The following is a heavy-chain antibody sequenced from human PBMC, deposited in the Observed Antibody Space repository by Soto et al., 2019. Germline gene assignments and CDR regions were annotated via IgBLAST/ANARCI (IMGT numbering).Heavy chain of an antibody. CDR1: GGTFSSYA. D-gene: IGHD6-6*01. V-gene: IGHV1-69*01. Sequence: QVQLVQSGAEVKKPGSSVKVSCKASGGTFSSYAISWVRQAPGQGLEWMGGIIPIFGTANYAQKFQGRVTITADESTSTAYMELSSLRYEDTAVYYCASLRAARPDYYYYYGMDVWGQGTTVTVSS. J-gene: IGHJ6*02. CDR2: IIPIFGTA. CDR3: ASLRAARPDYYYYYGMDV.